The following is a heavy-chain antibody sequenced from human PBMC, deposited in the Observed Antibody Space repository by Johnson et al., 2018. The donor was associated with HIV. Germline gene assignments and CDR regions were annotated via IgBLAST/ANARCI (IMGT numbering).Heavy chain of an antibody. CDR2: SNRDGSST. J-gene: IGHJ3*02. CDR3: ARDPEWSAFDI. D-gene: IGHD3-3*01. V-gene: IGHV3-74*01. Sequence: MLLVESGGGVVQPGRSLRLSCAASGFTFSSYAMHWVRQVPGKGLVWVSRSNRDGSSTTYADSVKGRFSISRDSTKNSLYLQMNSLRVEDTAVYYCARDPEWSAFDIWGQGTMVTVSS. CDR1: GFTFSSYA.